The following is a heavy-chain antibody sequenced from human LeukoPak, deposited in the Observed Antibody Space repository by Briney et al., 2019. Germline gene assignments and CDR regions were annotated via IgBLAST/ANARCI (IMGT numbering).Heavy chain of an antibody. CDR1: GGSISSYY. CDR2: IYYSGST. D-gene: IGHD4-17*01. CDR3: ARVTTTVTPGQYYYYGMDV. J-gene: IGHJ6*04. V-gene: IGHV4-59*01. Sequence: SEILSLTCTVSGGSISSYYWSWIRQPPGKGLEWIGYIYYSGSTNYNPSLKSRVTISVDTSKNQFSLKLSSVTAADTAVYYCARVTTTVTPGQYYYYGMDVWGKGTTVTVSS.